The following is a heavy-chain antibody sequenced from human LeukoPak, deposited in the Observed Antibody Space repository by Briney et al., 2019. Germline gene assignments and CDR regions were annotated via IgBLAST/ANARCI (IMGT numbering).Heavy chain of an antibody. V-gene: IGHV4-34*01. CDR1: GGSFSGYY. D-gene: IGHD5-18*01. J-gene: IGHJ4*02. CDR3: ARVSYTREYYFDY. Sequence: SETLSLTCAVYGGSFSGYYWSWIRQPPAKGLEWIGEINHSGSTNYNPSLKSRVTISVDTSKNQFSLKLSSVTAADTAVYYCARVSYTREYYFDYWGQGTLVTVSS. CDR2: INHSGST.